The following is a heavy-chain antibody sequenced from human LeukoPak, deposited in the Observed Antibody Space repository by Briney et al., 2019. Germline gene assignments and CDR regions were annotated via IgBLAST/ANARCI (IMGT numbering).Heavy chain of an antibody. CDR3: ARRNSSGYISFDY. CDR1: GGSFSGYY. CDR2: INHSGST. V-gene: IGHV4-34*01. Sequence: SETLSLTCAVYGGSFSGYYWSWIRQPPGEGLEWIGEINHSGSTNYNPSLKSRVTISVDTSKNQFSLKLSSVTAADTAVYYCARRNSSGYISFDYWGQGTLVTVSS. J-gene: IGHJ4*02. D-gene: IGHD6-19*01.